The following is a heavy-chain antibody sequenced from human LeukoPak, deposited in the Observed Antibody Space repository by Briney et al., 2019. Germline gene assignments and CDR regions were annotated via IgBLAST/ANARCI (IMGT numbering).Heavy chain of an antibody. J-gene: IGHJ4*02. CDR3: ARIPEWGSYSLDY. Sequence: ASVKVSCKASGYTFTGYYMHWVRQAPGQGLEWMGWINPNSGGTNYAQKFQGRVTMTRDTSISTAYMELSRLRSDDTAVYYCARIPEWGSYSLDYWGQGTLVTVSS. V-gene: IGHV1-2*02. D-gene: IGHD3-16*01. CDR1: GYTFTGYY. CDR2: INPNSGGT.